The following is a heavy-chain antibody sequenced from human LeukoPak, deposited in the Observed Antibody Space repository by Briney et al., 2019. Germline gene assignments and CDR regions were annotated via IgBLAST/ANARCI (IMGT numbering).Heavy chain of an antibody. CDR2: ISGSGGST. J-gene: IGHJ5*02. CDR1: RFTFSSYA. CDR3: AKDPISVAGGGWFDP. Sequence: GGSLRLSCAASRFTFSSYALSWVRQARGKGLEWVSAISGSGGSTYYADSVKGRFTISRDNSKNTLYLQMNSLRAEDTAVYYCAKDPISVAGGGWFDPWGQGTLVTVSS. D-gene: IGHD6-19*01. V-gene: IGHV3-23*01.